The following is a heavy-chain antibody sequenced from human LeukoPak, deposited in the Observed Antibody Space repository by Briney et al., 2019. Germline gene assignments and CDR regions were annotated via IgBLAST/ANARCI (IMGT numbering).Heavy chain of an antibody. D-gene: IGHD6-19*01. V-gene: IGHV1-69*04. Sequence: GASVKVSCKASGGTFSSYAISWVRQAPGQGLEWMGRIIPILGIANYAQKFQGRVTITADKSTSTAYMELSSLRSDDTAVYYCARDPRTGYSSGWYGYWGQGTLVTVSS. CDR2: IIPILGIA. CDR3: ARDPRTGYSSGWYGY. CDR1: GGTFSSYA. J-gene: IGHJ4*02.